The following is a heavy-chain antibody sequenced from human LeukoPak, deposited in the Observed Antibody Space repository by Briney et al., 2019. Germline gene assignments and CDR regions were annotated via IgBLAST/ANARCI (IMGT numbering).Heavy chain of an antibody. Sequence: SETLSLTCTVSGGSISSGSYYWSWIRQPAGKGLEWIGRIYTSGSTNYNPSLKSRVTISVDTSKNQFSLKLSSVTAADTAVYYCARVDKSYYFDYWGQGTLVTVSS. J-gene: IGHJ4*02. CDR3: ARVDKSYYFDY. V-gene: IGHV4-61*02. CDR1: GGSISSGSYY. CDR2: IYTSGST.